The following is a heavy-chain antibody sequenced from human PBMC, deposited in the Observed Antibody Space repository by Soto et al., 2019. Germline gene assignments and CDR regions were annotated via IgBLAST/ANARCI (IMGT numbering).Heavy chain of an antibody. J-gene: IGHJ4*02. CDR2: ISYDGSNK. CDR3: AKNTGYGLGY. CDR1: GFTFSSYG. D-gene: IGHD5-18*01. Sequence: QVQLVESGGGVVQPGRSLRLSCAASGFTFSSYGMHWVRQAPGKGLEWVAVISYDGSNKYYADSVKGRFTISRDNSKNTRNMQMKRLRAEGTAVCYCAKNTGYGLGYWGQGTLVTVSS. V-gene: IGHV3-30*18.